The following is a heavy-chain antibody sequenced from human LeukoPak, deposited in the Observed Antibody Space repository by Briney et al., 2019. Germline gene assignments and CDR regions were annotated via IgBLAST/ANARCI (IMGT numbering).Heavy chain of an antibody. CDR2: IYYSGST. V-gene: IGHV4-31*03. CDR1: GGSISRGDYY. CDR3: ARAVRYYDSSGYLPGGMDV. J-gene: IGHJ6*02. Sequence: SETLSLTCTVSGGSISRGDYYWSWIRQHPGKGLEWIGYIYYSGSTFYNPSLKSRITISVDTSQNQFSLKLSSVTAADTAVYYCARAVRYYDSSGYLPGGMDVWGQGTTVTVSS. D-gene: IGHD3-22*01.